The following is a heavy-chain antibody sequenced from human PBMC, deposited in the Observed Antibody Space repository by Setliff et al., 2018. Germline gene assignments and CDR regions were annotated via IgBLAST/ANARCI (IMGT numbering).Heavy chain of an antibody. CDR1: GYTFTNYW. V-gene: IGHV5-51*01. CDR3: ARESYDSSGYIYYFDY. J-gene: IGHJ4*02. Sequence: GESLKISCKSSGYTFTNYWIGWVRQMPGKGLEWMGIIYPDDSDARYSPSFRGQVTISVDKSISTAYLQWSSLKASDTAIYYCARESYDSSGYIYYFDYWGQGTLVTVSS. CDR2: IYPDDSDA. D-gene: IGHD3-22*01.